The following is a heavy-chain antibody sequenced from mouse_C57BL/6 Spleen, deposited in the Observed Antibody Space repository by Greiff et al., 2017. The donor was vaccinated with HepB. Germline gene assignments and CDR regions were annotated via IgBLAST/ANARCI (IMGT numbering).Heavy chain of an antibody. Sequence: DVKLVESGPGLVKPSQSLSLTCSVTGYSITSGYYWNWIRQFPGNKLEWMGYISYDGSNNYNPSLKNRISITRDTSKNQFFLKLNSVTTEDTATYYCARERDWDNYYAMDYWGQGTSVTVSS. D-gene: IGHD4-1*01. CDR1: GYSITSGYY. J-gene: IGHJ4*01. CDR2: ISYDGSN. CDR3: ARERDWDNYYAMDY. V-gene: IGHV3-6*01.